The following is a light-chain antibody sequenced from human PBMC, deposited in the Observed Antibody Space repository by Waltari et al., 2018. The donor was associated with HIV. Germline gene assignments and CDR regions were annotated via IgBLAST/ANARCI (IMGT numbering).Light chain of an antibody. V-gene: IGKV1D-12*01. CDR1: QDIGSS. CDR3: QQTNSFPRT. Sequence: EIQMTQSPSSVSASVGDRVNITCRASQDIGSSLAWYQQKPGKAPKFLIYAASNLQSGVPSKFSGSGSGTHFTLTISSLQPEDFATYYCQQTNSFPRTFGQGTKVEI. J-gene: IGKJ1*01. CDR2: AAS.